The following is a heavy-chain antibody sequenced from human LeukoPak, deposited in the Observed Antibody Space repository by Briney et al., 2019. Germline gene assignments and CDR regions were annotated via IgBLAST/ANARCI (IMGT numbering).Heavy chain of an antibody. CDR3: ARDKLVGDSYFIY. CDR2: IKQDGGEK. J-gene: IGHJ4*02. V-gene: IGHV3-7*01. CDR1: GFTLSTYW. Sequence: GGSLRLSCAASGFTLSTYWMSWVRQAPGKGLEWVANIKQDGGEKYYVDSVKGRFTISRDNAKNSVYLQVNSLRDEDTAVYYCARDKLVGDSYFIYWGQGTLVTVSS. D-gene: IGHD2-21*02.